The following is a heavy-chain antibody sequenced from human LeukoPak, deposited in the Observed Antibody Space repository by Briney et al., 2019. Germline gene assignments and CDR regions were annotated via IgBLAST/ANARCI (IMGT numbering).Heavy chain of an antibody. J-gene: IGHJ4*02. CDR1: SGSIRSQH. CDR3: ARDGSSGYYGIDV. D-gene: IGHD6-19*01. Sequence: SETLSLTCTVSSGSIRSQHWSWIRQPPGKGLEWIGFISYSGTTYYNPSLESRVTISGDTSQNQFSLKLSSVTAADTAVYFCARDGSSGYYGIDVWGQGTLVIVSS. V-gene: IGHV4-59*11. CDR2: ISYSGTT.